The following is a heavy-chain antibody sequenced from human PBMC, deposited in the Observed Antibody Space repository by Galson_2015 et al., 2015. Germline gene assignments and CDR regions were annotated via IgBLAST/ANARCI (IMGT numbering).Heavy chain of an antibody. CDR3: ASMPHYYDSSGYPLSAFDI. J-gene: IGHJ3*02. V-gene: IGHV4-59*01. Sequence: ETLSLTCSVSGGSISSYYWSWIRQPPGKGLEWIGYIYYSGSTNYNPSLKSRVTISVDTSKSQFSLRLSSVTTADTAVYCCASMPHYYDSSGYPLSAFDIWGQGTMVTVSS. CDR2: IYYSGST. CDR1: GGSISSYY. D-gene: IGHD3-22*01.